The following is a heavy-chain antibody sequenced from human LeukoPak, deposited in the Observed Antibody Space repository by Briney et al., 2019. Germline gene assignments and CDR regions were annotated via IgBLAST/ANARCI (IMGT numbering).Heavy chain of an antibody. Sequence: KSGGSLRLSCAASGFTFSDYYMSWIRLAPGKGLEWVSYISSSGSTIYYADSVKGRFTISRDNAKNSLYLQMNSLRAEDTAVYYCASLVSGSVAEIAAAGITWGQGTLVTVSS. J-gene: IGHJ5*02. CDR3: ASLVSGSVAEIAAAGIT. CDR1: GFTFSDYY. V-gene: IGHV3-11*01. D-gene: IGHD6-13*01. CDR2: ISSSGSTI.